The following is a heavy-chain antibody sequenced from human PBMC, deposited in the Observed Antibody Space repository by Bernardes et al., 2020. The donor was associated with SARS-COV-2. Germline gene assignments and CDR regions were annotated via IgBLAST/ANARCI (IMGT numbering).Heavy chain of an antibody. J-gene: IGHJ4*02. V-gene: IGHV3-30*18. CDR1: GFTFSSYG. CDR2: ISYDGSNK. CDR3: AKDDRPESMVHSAYIDY. D-gene: IGHD3-10*01. Sequence: GGSLRLSCAASGFTFSSYGMHWVRQAPGKGLEWVAVISYDGSNKYYADSVKGRFTISRDNSKNTLYLQMNSLRAEDTAVYYCAKDDRPESMVHSAYIDYWGQGTLVTVSS.